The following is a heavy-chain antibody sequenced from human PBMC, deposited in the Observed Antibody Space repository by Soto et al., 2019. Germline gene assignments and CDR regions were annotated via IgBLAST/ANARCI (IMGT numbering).Heavy chain of an antibody. J-gene: IGHJ6*02. CDR3: ARSEVLLWFGEYHNATLYYYYGMDV. CDR2: INAGNGNT. Sequence: ASVKVSCKASGYTFTSYAMHWVRQAPGQRLEWMGWINAGNGNTKYSQKFQGRVTITRDTSASTAYMELSSLRSEDTAVYYCARSEVLLWFGEYHNATLYYYYGMDVWGQGTTVTV. D-gene: IGHD3-10*01. CDR1: GYTFTSYA. V-gene: IGHV1-3*01.